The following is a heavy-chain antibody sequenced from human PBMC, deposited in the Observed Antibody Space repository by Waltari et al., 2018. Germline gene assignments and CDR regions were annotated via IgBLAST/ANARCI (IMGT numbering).Heavy chain of an antibody. D-gene: IGHD2-15*01. V-gene: IGHV4-34*02. CDR1: GGSFRGYY. Sequence: QVQLQQWGAGQLQPSETLSLTCAVSGGSFRGYYWGWIRQPPGKGLEWIGEINHNGNINYNPSLRSRVTMLIDTSRSQFSLKGNSVTAADTAVYYCVRLEDCSGPGGNCYSGDSFALDVWGQGTTVTVSS. CDR3: VRLEDCSGPGGNCYSGDSFALDV. CDR2: INHNGNI. J-gene: IGHJ6*02.